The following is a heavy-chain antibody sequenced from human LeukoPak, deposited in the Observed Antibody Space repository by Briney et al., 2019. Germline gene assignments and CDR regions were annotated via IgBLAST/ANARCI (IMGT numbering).Heavy chain of an antibody. CDR3: ARDLYDILTGRYYYYYGMDV. CDR2: ISYDGSNK. CDR1: GFTFSSYA. J-gene: IGHJ6*02. D-gene: IGHD3-9*01. Sequence: GWSLRLSCAASGFTFSSYAMHWVRQAPGKGLEWVAVISYDGSNKYYADSVKGRFTISRDNSKNTLYLQMNSLRAEDTAVYYCARDLYDILTGRYYYYYGMDVWGQGTTVTVSS. V-gene: IGHV3-30*04.